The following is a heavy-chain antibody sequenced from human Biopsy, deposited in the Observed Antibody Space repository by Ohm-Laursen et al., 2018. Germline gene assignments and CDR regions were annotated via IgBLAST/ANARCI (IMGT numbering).Heavy chain of an antibody. V-gene: IGHV1-18*01. D-gene: IGHD1-26*01. CDR3: AREGGGILWRGKPGGRYFDA. CDR2: VSANNGNT. J-gene: IGHJ5*02. CDR1: GYSFNIYG. Sequence: SSVNVSCKTSGYSFNIYGITWVRQAPGQGLEWMGWVSANNGNTNYAQKFQGRVTMTIDTTSTTAYMDLRSLRSDATAVYFCAREGGGILWRGKPGGRYFDAWGQGTLVTVSP.